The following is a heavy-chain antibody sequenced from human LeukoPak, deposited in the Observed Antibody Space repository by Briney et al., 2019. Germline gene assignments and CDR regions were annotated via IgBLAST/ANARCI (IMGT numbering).Heavy chain of an antibody. J-gene: IGHJ4*02. V-gene: IGHV4-34*01. CDR1: GGSFSAYY. CDR3: ARHSSTDGYNIYYFDY. Sequence: SETLSLTCAVYGGSFSAYYWSWIRQPPGKGLEWIGEINHSGSTNYNPSLKSRVTISVDTSKNHFSLRLNSVTAADTAVYYCARHSSTDGYNIYYFDYWGQGTLVTVSS. D-gene: IGHD5-24*01. CDR2: INHSGST.